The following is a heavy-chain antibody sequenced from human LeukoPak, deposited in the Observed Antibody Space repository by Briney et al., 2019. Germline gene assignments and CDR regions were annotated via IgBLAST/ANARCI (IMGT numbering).Heavy chain of an antibody. J-gene: IGHJ5*02. V-gene: IGHV1-2*02. CDR3: AREGYSSSYFAETNWFDP. CDR1: GYTFTSYG. CDR2: INPNSGGT. Sequence: ASVKVSCKASGYTFTSYGISWVRQAPGQGLEWMGWINPNSGGTNYAQKFQGRVTMTRDTSISTAYMELSRLRSDDTAVYYCAREGYSSSYFAETNWFDPWGQGTLVTVSS. D-gene: IGHD6-13*01.